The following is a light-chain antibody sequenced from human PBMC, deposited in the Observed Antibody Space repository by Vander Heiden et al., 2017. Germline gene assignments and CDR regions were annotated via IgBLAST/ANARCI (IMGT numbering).Light chain of an antibody. CDR3: QQYYSYPPLT. J-gene: IGKJ4*01. Sequence: AIRMTQSPSSFSASTGDRVTITCRASQGIISYLAWYQQKPGKAPKLLIYAASTLQSGVPSRFSGSGSGTDFTLTISCLQSEDFATYYCQQYYSYPPLTFGGGTKVEIK. CDR1: QGIISY. V-gene: IGKV1-8*01. CDR2: AAS.